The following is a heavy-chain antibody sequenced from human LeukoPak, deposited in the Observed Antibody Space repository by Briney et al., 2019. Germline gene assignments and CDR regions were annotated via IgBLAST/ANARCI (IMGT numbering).Heavy chain of an antibody. D-gene: IGHD3/OR15-3a*01. CDR1: GFTFSSYW. CDR2: INHNGNVN. CDR3: ARGGGLDV. Sequence: GGSLRLSCAASGFTFSSYWMNWARQAPGKGLEWVASINHNGNVNYYVDSVKGRFTISRDNAKNSLYLQMSNLRAEDTAVYFCARGGGLDVWGQGTLVIVSS. J-gene: IGHJ4*02. V-gene: IGHV3-7*03.